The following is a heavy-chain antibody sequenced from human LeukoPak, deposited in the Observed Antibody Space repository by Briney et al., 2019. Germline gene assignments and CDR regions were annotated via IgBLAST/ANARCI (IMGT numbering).Heavy chain of an antibody. CDR3: VREAGYCASVCLKSNWFDP. D-gene: IGHD2-21*02. J-gene: IGHJ5*02. V-gene: IGHV3-23*01. Sequence: PGGSLRLSCAASGFPFSNHAMSWVRQPPGKGLEWVSAISNGNTYYADSVRGRFTTSRDDSKNMVYLQMNSLRVEDTARYYCVREAGYCASVCLKSNWFDPWGQGTPVTVSS. CDR2: ISNGNT. CDR1: GFPFSNHA.